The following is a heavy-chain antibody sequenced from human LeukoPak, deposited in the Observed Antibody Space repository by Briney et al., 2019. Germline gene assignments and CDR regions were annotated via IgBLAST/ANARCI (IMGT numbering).Heavy chain of an antibody. J-gene: IGHJ6*02. CDR2: ISSSSYI. Sequence: GGSLRLSCAASGFTFSSYSMNWVRQAPGKGLEWASSISSSSYIYYADSVKGRFTISRDNAKNSLYLQMNSLRAEDTAVYYCARDRTVVDVWGQGTTVTVSS. CDR3: ARDRTVVDV. CDR1: GFTFSSYS. V-gene: IGHV3-21*01.